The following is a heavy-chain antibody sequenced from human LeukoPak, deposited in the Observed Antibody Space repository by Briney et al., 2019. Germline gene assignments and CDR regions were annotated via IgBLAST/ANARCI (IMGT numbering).Heavy chain of an antibody. J-gene: IGHJ6*03. V-gene: IGHV4-34*01. D-gene: IGHD4-17*01. CDR1: GGSFSGYY. CDR2: INHSGST. Sequence: PSETLSLTCAVYGGSFSGYYWSWIRQPPGKGLEWIGEINHSGSTNYNPSLKSRVTISVDTSKNQFSLKLSSVTAADTAVYYCARRGVTTKRTSYYYYYMDVWGKGTTVTVSS. CDR3: ARRGVTTKRTSYYYYYMDV.